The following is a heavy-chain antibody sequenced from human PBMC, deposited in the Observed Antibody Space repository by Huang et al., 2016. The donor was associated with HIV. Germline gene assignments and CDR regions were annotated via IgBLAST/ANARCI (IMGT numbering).Heavy chain of an antibody. CDR2: IHYSGSP. J-gene: IGHJ6*02. Sequence: QVQLQESGPGLVKPSETLSLTCTVSGGSISSYYWSWIRQPPGKGLEWIGYIHYSGSPNYNPSLKSRVTTSVDTSKNQFFLKLSSVTAADTAVYYCARGGPYSRDYYYYGMGVWGQGTTVTVSS. V-gene: IGHV4-59*01. CDR3: ARGGPYSRDYYYYGMGV. D-gene: IGHD6-13*01. CDR1: GGSISSYY.